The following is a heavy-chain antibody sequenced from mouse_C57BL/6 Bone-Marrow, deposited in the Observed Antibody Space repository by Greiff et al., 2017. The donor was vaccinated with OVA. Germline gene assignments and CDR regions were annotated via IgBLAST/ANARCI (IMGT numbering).Heavy chain of an antibody. CDR1: GYSFTGYY. Sequence: VQLQQSGPELVKPGASVKISCKASGYSFTGYYMNWVKQSPEKSLEWIGEINPSTGGTTYNQKFKAKATLTVEKSSSTAYMQLTLLSSEDSAVYYCARSPYSGLAMDYWGQGTSVTVSS. J-gene: IGHJ4*01. CDR2: INPSTGGT. V-gene: IGHV1-42*01. CDR3: ARSPYSGLAMDY.